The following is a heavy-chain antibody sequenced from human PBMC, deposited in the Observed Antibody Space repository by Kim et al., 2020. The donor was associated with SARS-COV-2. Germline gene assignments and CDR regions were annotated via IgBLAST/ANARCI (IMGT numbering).Heavy chain of an antibody. Sequence: PSFQGQVTISADKSISTAYLQWSSLKASDTAMYYCARGLYCTTSSCYLDYWGQGTLVTVSS. D-gene: IGHD2-2*01. CDR3: ARGLYCTTSSCYLDY. J-gene: IGHJ4*02. V-gene: IGHV5-51*01.